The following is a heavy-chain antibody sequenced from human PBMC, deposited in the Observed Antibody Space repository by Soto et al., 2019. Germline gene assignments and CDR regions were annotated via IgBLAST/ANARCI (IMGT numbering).Heavy chain of an antibody. J-gene: IGHJ4*02. D-gene: IGHD3-22*01. V-gene: IGHV4-30-4*01. CDR1: GRSISSVNYY. CDR2: IYYSGST. CDR3: ARQYHSSGYWFDY. Sequence: SETLSLTCTVSGRSISSVNYYWSWIRQPPGKGLEWIGYIYYSGSTYYNPSLKSRVTMSLDTSKNQFSLKLSSVTAADTAVYYCARQYHSSGYWFDYWGQGTLVTVSS.